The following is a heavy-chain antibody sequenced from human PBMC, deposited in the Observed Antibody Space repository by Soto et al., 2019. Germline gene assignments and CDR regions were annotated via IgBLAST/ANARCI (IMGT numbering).Heavy chain of an antibody. V-gene: IGHV3-9*01. CDR3: AKGLTLTGTTAFDI. D-gene: IGHD1-7*01. CDR1: GFTFDDYA. CDR2: ISWNSGSI. J-gene: IGHJ3*02. Sequence: GGSLRLSCAASGFTFDDYAMHWVRQAPGKGLEWVSGISWNSGSIGYADSVKGRFTISRDNAKNSLYLQMNSLRAEDTAFYYCAKGLTLTGTTAFDIWGQGTMVTVSS.